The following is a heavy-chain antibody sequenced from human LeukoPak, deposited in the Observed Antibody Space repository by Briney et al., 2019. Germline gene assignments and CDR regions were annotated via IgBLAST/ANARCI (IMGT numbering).Heavy chain of an antibody. J-gene: IGHJ4*02. D-gene: IGHD1-1*01. V-gene: IGHV3-7*01. CDR2: IKEDGSAK. Sequence: GSLRLSCVVSGLTFSNYWMIWVRQAPGKGLESVAIIKEDGSAKYYLDSVKGRSTISRDNAKNSLYLEMNSLRAEDTAVYYCARDYWRSIDHWGQGTLVTVSS. CDR1: GLTFSNYW. CDR3: ARDYWRSIDH.